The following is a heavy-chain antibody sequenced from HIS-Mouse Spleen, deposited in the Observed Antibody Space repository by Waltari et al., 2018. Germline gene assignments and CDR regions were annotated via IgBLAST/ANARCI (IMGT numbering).Heavy chain of an antibody. Sequence: QVQLVQSGAEVKKPGASVKVSCQASGYTFPGYHLHWVRQAPGTGLEWMGWINPNSGGTNYAQKFQGRVTMTRDTSISTAYMELSRLRSDDTAVYYCARGLRYFDWSHYYYGMDVWGQGTTVTVSS. CDR3: ARGLRYFDWSHYYYGMDV. D-gene: IGHD3-9*01. V-gene: IGHV1-2*02. J-gene: IGHJ6*02. CDR2: INPNSGGT. CDR1: GYTFPGYH.